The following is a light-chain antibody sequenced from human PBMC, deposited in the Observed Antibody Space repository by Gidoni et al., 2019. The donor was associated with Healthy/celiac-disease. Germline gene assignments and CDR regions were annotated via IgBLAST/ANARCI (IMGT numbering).Light chain of an antibody. Sequence: EMVWTQSPGTLSLAPGERATLSCWASQSVSSSYLAWYQQKPGQAPRLLIYGASSRATGIPDRFSGSGSGTDFTLTISRLEPEDFAVYYCQQYGSSPRTFGQGTKVEIK. CDR2: GAS. J-gene: IGKJ1*01. CDR3: QQYGSSPRT. V-gene: IGKV3-20*01. CDR1: QSVSSSY.